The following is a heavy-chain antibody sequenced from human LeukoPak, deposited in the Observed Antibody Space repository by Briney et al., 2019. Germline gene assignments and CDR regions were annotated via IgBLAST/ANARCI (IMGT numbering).Heavy chain of an antibody. D-gene: IGHD4-17*01. J-gene: IGHJ4*02. CDR1: GFTFSSYG. CDR3: AKDSGYGDFTTYFDY. CDR2: IRYDGSNK. Sequence: PGGSLRLSCAASGFTFSSYGMHWVRQAPGKGLEWVAFIRYDGSNKYYADSVKGRFTISRDNSKNTLYLQMNSLRAEDTAMYYCAKDSGYGDFTTYFDYWGQGTLVSVSS. V-gene: IGHV3-30*02.